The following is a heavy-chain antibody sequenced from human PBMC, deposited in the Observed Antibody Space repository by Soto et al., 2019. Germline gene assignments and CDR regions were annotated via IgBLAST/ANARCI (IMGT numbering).Heavy chain of an antibody. J-gene: IGHJ6*02. Sequence: QVQLQESGPGLVKPSETLSLTCTVSGGSISSYYWSWIRQPPGKGLEWIGYIYYSGSTNYNPSLKCRVTISVDTSKNQFSLKLSSVTAADTAVYYCARDLGSSAGNYYYGMDVWGQGTTVTVSS. CDR2: IYYSGST. V-gene: IGHV4-59*01. CDR1: GGSISSYY. D-gene: IGHD2-2*01. CDR3: ARDLGSSAGNYYYGMDV.